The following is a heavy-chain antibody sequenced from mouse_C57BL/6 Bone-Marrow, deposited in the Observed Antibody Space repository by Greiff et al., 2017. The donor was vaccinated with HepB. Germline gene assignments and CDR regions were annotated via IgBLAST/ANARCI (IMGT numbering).Heavy chain of an antibody. CDR2: ISNGGGST. D-gene: IGHD2-4*01. CDR1: GFTFSDYY. Sequence: EVQLQESGGGLVQPGGSLKLSCAASGFTFSDYYMYWVRQTPEKRLEWVAYISNGGGSTYYPDTVKGRFTISRDNAKNTLYLQMSRLKSEDTAMYYCARRDYDGYFDVWGTGTTVTVSS. J-gene: IGHJ1*03. V-gene: IGHV5-12*01. CDR3: ARRDYDGYFDV.